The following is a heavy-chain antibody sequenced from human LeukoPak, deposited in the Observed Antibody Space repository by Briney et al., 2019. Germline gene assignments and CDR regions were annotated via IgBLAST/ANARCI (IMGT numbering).Heavy chain of an antibody. CDR3: ARANYSPYYFDY. J-gene: IGHJ4*02. D-gene: IGHD4-11*01. CDR1: GFTFEVYG. Sequence: RPGGSLRLSCVASGFTFEVYGMSWVRHSAGKGLEWVSSINWHGGSTHYAESVKGRFTISRDNAKNSLFLQMNSLRAEDTALFYCARANYSPYYFDYWGQGTLVTVSS. CDR2: INWHGGST. V-gene: IGHV3-20*04.